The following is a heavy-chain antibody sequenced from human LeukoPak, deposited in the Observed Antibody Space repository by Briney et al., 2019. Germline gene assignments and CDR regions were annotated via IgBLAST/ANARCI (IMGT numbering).Heavy chain of an antibody. CDR3: ARMSPQNFFDY. CDR1: GFSVSATGMR. CDR2: IDWDDDK. Sequence: SGPALVKPTQTLTLTCTFSGFSVSATGMRVNWIRQPPGKALEWLARIDWDDDKFYSTSLKTRLTISKDTSKNQVVLTMTNMDPVDTATYYRARMSPQNFFDYWGQGTLVTVSS. J-gene: IGHJ4*02. V-gene: IGHV2-70*04.